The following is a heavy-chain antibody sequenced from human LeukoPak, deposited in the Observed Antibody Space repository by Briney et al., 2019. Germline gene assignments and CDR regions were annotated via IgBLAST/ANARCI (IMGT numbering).Heavy chain of an antibody. CDR2: INPNSGGT. V-gene: IGHV1-2*02. J-gene: IGHJ4*02. CDR3: ATATSLAVGSGWYAPFDY. CDR1: GYTFTGYY. D-gene: IGHD6-19*01. Sequence: ASVKVSCKASGYTFTGYYMHWVRQAPGQGLEWMGWINPNSGGTNYAQKFQGRVTMTRDTSISTAYMELSRLRSDDTAVYYCATATSLAVGSGWYAPFDYWGQGTLVTVSS.